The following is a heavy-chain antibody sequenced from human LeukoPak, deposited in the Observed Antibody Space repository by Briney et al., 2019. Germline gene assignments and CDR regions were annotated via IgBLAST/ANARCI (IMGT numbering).Heavy chain of an antibody. CDR2: IYFSGST. J-gene: IGHJ3*02. CDR1: GGSIRSYY. CDR3: GREGGARLGGGAFDI. D-gene: IGHD3-16*01. V-gene: IGHV4-59*01. Sequence: PSETLSLTCTVSGGSIRSYYWSWIRQPPGKGLEWIGYIYFSGSTSYNPSLKSRVTISVDRSKNQFSLKLSSVAAADTAVYYCGREGGARLGGGAFDIWGQGTMVTVSS.